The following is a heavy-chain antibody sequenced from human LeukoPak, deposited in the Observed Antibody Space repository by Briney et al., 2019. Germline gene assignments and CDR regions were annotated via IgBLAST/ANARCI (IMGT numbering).Heavy chain of an antibody. CDR1: GYTFTSYY. Sequence: ASVKVSCKASGYTFTSYYMHWVRQAPGQGLEWMGIINPSGGSTSYAQKFQGRVTMTRDTPTSTVYMELSSLRSEDTAVYYCARDRLIEYYYDSSGYSGWFDLWGQGTLVTVSS. CDR2: INPSGGST. J-gene: IGHJ5*02. D-gene: IGHD3-22*01. V-gene: IGHV1-46*01. CDR3: ARDRLIEYYYDSSGYSGWFDL.